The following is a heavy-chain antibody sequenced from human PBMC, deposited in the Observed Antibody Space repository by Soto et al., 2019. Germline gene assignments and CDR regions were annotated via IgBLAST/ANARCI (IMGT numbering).Heavy chain of an antibody. D-gene: IGHD6-6*01. CDR2: IVVGSGNT. CDR3: AARSGSSIGWFDR. V-gene: IGHV1-58*01. CDR1: GFTFTSSA. J-gene: IGHJ5*02. Sequence: SVKVSCKASGFTFTSSAVQWVRQARGQRLEWIGWIVVGSGNTNYAQKFQERVTITRDMSTSTAYMELSSLRSEDTAVYYCAARSGSSIGWFDRWGQGTRVIVSS.